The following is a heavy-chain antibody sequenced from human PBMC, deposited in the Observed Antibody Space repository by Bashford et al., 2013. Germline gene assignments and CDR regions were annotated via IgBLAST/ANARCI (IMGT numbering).Heavy chain of an antibody. CDR2: IWNDGSNK. D-gene: IGHD3-22*01. CDR3: ARGYDSSGYANYYFDS. Sequence: GSLRLSCAASGFTFSSYGMHWVRQAPGKGLEWMAVIWNDGSNKYYADSVKGRFTISRDNSKNTLYLQMNSLRAEDTAVYYCARGYDSSGYANYYFDSWGQGTLVTVSS. V-gene: IGHV3-33*01. J-gene: IGHJ4*02. CDR1: GFTFSSYG.